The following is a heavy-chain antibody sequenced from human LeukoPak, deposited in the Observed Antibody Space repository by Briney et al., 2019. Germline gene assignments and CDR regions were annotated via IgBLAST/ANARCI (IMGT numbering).Heavy chain of an antibody. CDR2: ISGSGTGT. CDR1: GFTFSSSA. D-gene: IGHD1-7*01. V-gene: IGHV3-23*01. CDR3: AKEGGTGTRFDY. J-gene: IGHJ4*02. Sequence: GGSLRLSCAASGFTFSSSAMSWVRQAPGKGLYWVSAISGSGTGTYYADSVKGRFTISRDNTKNTLYLQMNSLRVEDTAVYYCAKEGGTGTRFDYWGQGTPVTVSS.